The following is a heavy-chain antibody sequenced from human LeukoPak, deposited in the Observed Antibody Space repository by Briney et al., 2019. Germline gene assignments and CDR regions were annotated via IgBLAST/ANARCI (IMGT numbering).Heavy chain of an antibody. CDR3: AREKQQLADY. CDR1: GFTFSGYS. CDR2: ITSSGSSM. J-gene: IGHJ4*02. D-gene: IGHD6-13*01. V-gene: IGHV3-21*03. Sequence: GGSLRLSCAGSGFTFSGYSLNWVRQAPGKGLEWVSSITSSGSSMYYADSVKGRFTISRDNAKNTLYLQMNSLRAEDTAVYYCAREKQQLADYWGQGTLVTVSS.